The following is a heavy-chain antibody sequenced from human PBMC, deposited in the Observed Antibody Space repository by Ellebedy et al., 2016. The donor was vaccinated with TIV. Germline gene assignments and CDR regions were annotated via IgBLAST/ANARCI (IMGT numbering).Heavy chain of an antibody. CDR1: GFTFSAYA. CDR2: FSDSGSNT. CDR3: ARDSGRRRSWDNDH. J-gene: IGHJ4*02. D-gene: IGHD3-10*01. V-gene: IGHV3-23*01. Sequence: PGGSLRLSCAASGFTFSAYAMCWVRQAPGKGLEWVSTFSDSGSNTYFPDSVTGRFPISRGTSRNTVYLQMNDLRAEDTAVYYCARDSGRRRSWDNDHWGQGTLVTVSS.